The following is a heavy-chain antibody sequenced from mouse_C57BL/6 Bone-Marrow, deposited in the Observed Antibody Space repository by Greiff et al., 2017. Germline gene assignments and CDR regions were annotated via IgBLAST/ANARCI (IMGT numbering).Heavy chain of an antibody. V-gene: IGHV5-4*01. CDR3: ARDRGAHPYYFDY. J-gene: IGHJ2*01. CDR1: GFTFSSYA. CDR2: ISDGGSYT. D-gene: IGHD1-3*01. Sequence: DVKLQESRGGLVKPGGSLKLSCAASGFTFSSYAMSWVRQTPEKRLEWVATISDGGSYTYYPDNVKGRFTISRDNAKNNLYLQMSHLKSEDTAMYYCARDRGAHPYYFDYWGQGTTLTVSS.